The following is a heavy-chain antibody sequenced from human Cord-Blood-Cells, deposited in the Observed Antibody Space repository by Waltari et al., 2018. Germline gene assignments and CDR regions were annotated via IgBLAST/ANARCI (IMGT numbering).Heavy chain of an antibody. Sequence: QVQLVQSGAEVKKPGASVKVSCKVSGNTLTELSMLWVRQAPGKGLEWMGGFDPEDGETIYAQKFQGRVTMTEDTSTDTAYMELSSLRSEDTAVYYCAAEYCSGGSCEYYFDYWGQGTLVTVSS. V-gene: IGHV1-24*01. CDR2: FDPEDGET. D-gene: IGHD2-15*01. CDR1: GNTLTELS. J-gene: IGHJ4*02. CDR3: AAEYCSGGSCEYYFDY.